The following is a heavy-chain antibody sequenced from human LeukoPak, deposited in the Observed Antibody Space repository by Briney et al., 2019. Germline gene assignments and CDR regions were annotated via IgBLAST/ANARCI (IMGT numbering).Heavy chain of an antibody. V-gene: IGHV4-61*02. CDR1: GGSISSGSYY. D-gene: IGHD3-22*01. Sequence: PSETLSLTCTVSGGSISSGSYYWSWIRQPAGKGLEWIGRICTSGSTNYNPSLKSRVTISVDTSKNQFSLKLRSVTAADTAVYYCARQDSSGYYYEGYFQHWGQGTLVTVSS. CDR3: ARQDSSGYYYEGYFQH. CDR2: ICTSGST. J-gene: IGHJ1*01.